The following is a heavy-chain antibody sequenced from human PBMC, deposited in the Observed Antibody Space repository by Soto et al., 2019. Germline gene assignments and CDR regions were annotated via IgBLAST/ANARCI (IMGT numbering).Heavy chain of an antibody. D-gene: IGHD6-13*01. CDR2: ISSSGSTI. J-gene: IGHJ6*03. CDR3: ARIKQLVWVRYYYYYMDV. Sequence: GGSLRLSCAASGFTFSDYYMSWIRQAPGKGLEWVSYISSSGSTIYYADSVKGRFTISRDNAKNSLYLQMNSLRAEDTAVYYCARIKQLVWVRYYYYYMDVWGKGTTVTVSS. V-gene: IGHV3-11*01. CDR1: GFTFSDYY.